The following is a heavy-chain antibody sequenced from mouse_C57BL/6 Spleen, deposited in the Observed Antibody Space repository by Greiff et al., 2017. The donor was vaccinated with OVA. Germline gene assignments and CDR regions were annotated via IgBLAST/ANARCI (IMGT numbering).Heavy chain of an antibody. V-gene: IGHV1-82*01. D-gene: IGHD1-1*01. CDR3: AKESRSITTVVANYAMDY. J-gene: IGHJ4*01. CDR1: GYAFSSSW. Sequence: QVQLQQSGPELVKPGASVKISCKASGYAFSSSWMNWVKQRPGKGLEWIGRIYPGDGDTNYNGKFKGKATLTADKSSSTAYMQLSSLTSEDSAVYFCAKESRSITTVVANYAMDYWGQGTSVTVSS. CDR2: IYPGDGDT.